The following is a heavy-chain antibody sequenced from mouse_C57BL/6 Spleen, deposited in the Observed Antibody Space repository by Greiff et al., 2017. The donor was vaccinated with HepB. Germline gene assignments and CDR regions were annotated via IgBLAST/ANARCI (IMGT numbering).Heavy chain of an antibody. CDR2: ISSGGSYT. D-gene: IGHD2-3*01. CDR3: ARQDDGYPFAY. V-gene: IGHV5-6*01. Sequence: EVKLMESGGDLVKPGGSLKLSCAASGFTFSSYGMSWVRQTPDKRLEWVATISSGGSYTYYPDSVKGRFTISRDNAKNTLYLQMSSLKSEDTAMYYCARQDDGYPFAYWGQGTLVTVSA. CDR1: GFTFSSYG. J-gene: IGHJ3*01.